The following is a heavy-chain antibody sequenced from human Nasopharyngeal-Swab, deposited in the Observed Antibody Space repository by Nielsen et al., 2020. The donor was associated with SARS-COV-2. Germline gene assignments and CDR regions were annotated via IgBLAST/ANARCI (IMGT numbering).Heavy chain of an antibody. D-gene: IGHD5-24*01. J-gene: IGHJ5*02. CDR2: INPNSGGT. CDR3: ARVFKQLSLERCGFDP. V-gene: IGHV1-2*06. CDR1: GYTFTGYY. Sequence: ASVKVSCKASGYTFTGYYMHWVRQAPGQGLEWMGRINPNSGGTNYAQKFLGRVTMTRDTSISTAYMELSRLRSDDTAVYYCARVFKQLSLERCGFDPWGQGTLVTVSS.